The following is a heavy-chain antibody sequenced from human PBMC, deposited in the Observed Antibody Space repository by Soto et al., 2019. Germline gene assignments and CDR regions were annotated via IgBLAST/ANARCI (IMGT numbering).Heavy chain of an antibody. J-gene: IGHJ4*02. CDR1: GYTFTSYA. Sequence: ASVKVSCTASGYTFTSYAMHWVRQAPGQRLEWMGWINAGNGNTKYSQKFQGRVTITRDTSASTAYMELSSLRSEDTAVYYCARGSDSSGYYYPVGYFDYWGQGTLVTVS. CDR2: INAGNGNT. V-gene: IGHV1-3*01. CDR3: ARGSDSSGYYYPVGYFDY. D-gene: IGHD3-22*01.